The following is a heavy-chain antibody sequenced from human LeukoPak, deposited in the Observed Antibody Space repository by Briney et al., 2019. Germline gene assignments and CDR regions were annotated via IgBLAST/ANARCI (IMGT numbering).Heavy chain of an antibody. Sequence: ASVEVSCKASGYTFTGYYMHWVRQAPGQGLEWMGWINPNSGGTNYAQKFQGRVTMTRDTSISTAYMELSRLRSDDTAVYYCARDCGGDCQTFDPWGQGTLVTVSS. J-gene: IGHJ5*02. V-gene: IGHV1-2*02. CDR3: ARDCGGDCQTFDP. CDR1: GYTFTGYY. D-gene: IGHD2-21*02. CDR2: INPNSGGT.